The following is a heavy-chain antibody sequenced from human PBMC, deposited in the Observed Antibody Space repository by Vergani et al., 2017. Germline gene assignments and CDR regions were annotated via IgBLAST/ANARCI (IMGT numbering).Heavy chain of an antibody. V-gene: IGHV3-49*03. CDR1: GFTFGDYA. CDR2: IRSKAYGGTT. CDR3: ARGGESSSWYFQH. Sequence: EVQLVESGGGLVQPGRSLRLSCTASGFTFGDYAMSWFRQAPGKGLEWVGFIRSKAYGGTTEYAASVKGRFTISRDNAKNSLYLQMNSLRAEDTAVYYCARGGESSSWYFQHWGQGTLVTVSS. J-gene: IGHJ1*01. D-gene: IGHD6-13*01.